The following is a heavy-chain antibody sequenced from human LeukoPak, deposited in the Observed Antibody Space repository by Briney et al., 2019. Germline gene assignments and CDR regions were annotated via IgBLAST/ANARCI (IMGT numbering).Heavy chain of an antibody. CDR1: GFSFDAYD. CDR3: AKYYYGSGPYSHYFDY. V-gene: IGHV3-23*01. CDR2: ISGSGANT. J-gene: IGHJ4*02. Sequence: GGSLRLSCTASGFSFDAYDMTWVRQAPGKGLEWVSAISGSGANTYYADSVKGRFTISRDNSKNTLYLQMNSLRADDTAVYYCAKYYYGSGPYSHYFDYWGQGTLVTVSS. D-gene: IGHD3-10*01.